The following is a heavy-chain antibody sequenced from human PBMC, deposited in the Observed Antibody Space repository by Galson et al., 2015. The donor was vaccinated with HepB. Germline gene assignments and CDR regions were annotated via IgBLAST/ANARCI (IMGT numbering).Heavy chain of an antibody. V-gene: IGHV3-30-3*01. J-gene: IGHJ4*02. CDR1: GFTFSSYA. Sequence: SLRLSCAASGFTFSSYAMHWVRQAPGKGLEWVALISYDGSNKHYADSVKGRFTISRDNSKNTLYLQMNSLRAEDTAVYYCARECLSSSIYYFDYWGQGTLVTVSS. D-gene: IGHD6-13*01. CDR3: ARECLSSSIYYFDY. CDR2: ISYDGSNK.